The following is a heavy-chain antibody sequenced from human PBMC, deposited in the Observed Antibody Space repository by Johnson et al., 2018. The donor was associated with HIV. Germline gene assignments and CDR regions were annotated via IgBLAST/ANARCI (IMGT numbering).Heavy chain of an antibody. J-gene: IGHJ3*02. Sequence: EVQLVESGGGLVQPGGSLRLSCAVSGFTFTNYWMHWVRQAPGKGLVWVSRVNNDGGDTISADAVQGRFTISRDNAKNSLYVQMNSLRVEDTAVYYCARSKDCSGGSCPDAFDIWGQGTMVIVSS. V-gene: IGHV3-74*01. CDR2: VNNDGGDT. CDR1: GFTFTNYW. D-gene: IGHD2-15*01. CDR3: ARSKDCSGGSCPDAFDI.